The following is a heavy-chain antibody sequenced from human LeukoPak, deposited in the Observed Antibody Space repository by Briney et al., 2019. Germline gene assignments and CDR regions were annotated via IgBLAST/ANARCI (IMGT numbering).Heavy chain of an antibody. J-gene: IGHJ4*02. V-gene: IGHV3-33*06. CDR2: IWYDGSNK. Sequence: GGSLRLSCAASGFTFSSYGMHWVRQAPGKGLEWVAVIWYDGSNKYYADSVKGRFTISRDNSKNTLYLQMNSLRAEDTAAYSCAKDLYDSYGSRFDYWGQGTLVTVSS. D-gene: IGHD5-18*01. CDR1: GFTFSSYG. CDR3: AKDLYDSYGSRFDY.